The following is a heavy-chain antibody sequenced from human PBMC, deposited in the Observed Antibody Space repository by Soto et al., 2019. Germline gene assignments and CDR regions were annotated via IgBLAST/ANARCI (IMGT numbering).Heavy chain of an antibody. J-gene: IGHJ5*02. CDR2: ISFDGTNK. CDR1: GFTFSSYG. CDR3: AKDVGVGGLWVHWFDL. D-gene: IGHD3-10*01. V-gene: IGHV3-30*18. Sequence: QVQLVESGGGVVQPGRSLRLSCAASGFTFSSYGMHWVRQAPGKGLEWVAVISFDGTNKYSADSVRGRFTISRDNSKNTLYLKMNSLRDEDTAVYYCAKDVGVGGLWVHWFDLWGQGTLGTVSS.